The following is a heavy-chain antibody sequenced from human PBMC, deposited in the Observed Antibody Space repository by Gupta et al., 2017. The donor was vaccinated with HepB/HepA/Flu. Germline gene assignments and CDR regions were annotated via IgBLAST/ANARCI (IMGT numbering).Heavy chain of an antibody. J-gene: IGHJ4*02. Sequence: EVQLVQSGAEVKKPGATVKISCKVSGYTFTDYYMHWVQQAPGKGLEWMGLVDPEDGETIYAEKFQGRVTITADTSTDTAYMELSSLRSEDTAVYYCATGNGKFWSGYYVFFSYWGQGTLVTVSS. CDR2: VDPEDGET. CDR3: ATGNGKFWSGYYVFFSY. CDR1: GYTFTDYY. V-gene: IGHV1-69-2*01. D-gene: IGHD3-3*01.